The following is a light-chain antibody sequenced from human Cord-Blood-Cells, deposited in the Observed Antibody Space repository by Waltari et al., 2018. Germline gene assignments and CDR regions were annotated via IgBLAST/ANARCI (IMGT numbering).Light chain of an antibody. CDR2: SNK. V-gene: IGLV1-44*01. CDR3: AAWDDSLNGWV. J-gene: IGLJ3*02. Sequence: QSVLTQPPSASGTPGQRVTISCSGSCSNIGSNTVNWYQQLPGTAPKLLIYSNKQRPSGVPDRFSGSKSGTSASLAISGLQSEDEADYYCAAWDDSLNGWVFGGGTKLTVL. CDR1: CSNIGSNT.